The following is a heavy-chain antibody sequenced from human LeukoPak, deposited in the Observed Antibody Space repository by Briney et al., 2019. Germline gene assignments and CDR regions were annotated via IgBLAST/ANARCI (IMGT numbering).Heavy chain of an antibody. CDR3: ARGRGDILTGYYFDY. Sequence: RAAGALGLSGTASGCAIDDIGVSCVRQATGKWLEWVSGINWNGGSTGYADSVKGRFTISRDNAKNSLYLQMNSLRAEDTALYHCARGRGDILTGYYFDYWGQGTLVTVSS. V-gene: IGHV3-20*01. CDR1: GCAIDDIG. D-gene: IGHD3-9*01. J-gene: IGHJ4*02. CDR2: INWNGGST.